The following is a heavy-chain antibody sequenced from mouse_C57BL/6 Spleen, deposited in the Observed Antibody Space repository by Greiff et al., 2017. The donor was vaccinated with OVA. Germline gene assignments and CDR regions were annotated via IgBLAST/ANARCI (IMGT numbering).Heavy chain of an antibody. CDR2: INPSNGGT. D-gene: IGHD2-3*01. V-gene: IGHV1-53*01. CDR1: GYTFTSYW. Sequence: QVQLKQSGTELVKPGASVKLSCKASGYTFTSYWMHWVKQRPGQGLEWIGNINPSNGGTNYNEKFKSKATLTVDKSSSTAYMQLSSLTSEDSAVYYCARFGIYDGYFDYWGQGTTLTVSS. J-gene: IGHJ2*01. CDR3: ARFGIYDGYFDY.